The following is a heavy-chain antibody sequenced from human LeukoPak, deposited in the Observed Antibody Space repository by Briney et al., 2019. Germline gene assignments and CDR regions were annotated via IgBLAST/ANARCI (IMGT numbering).Heavy chain of an antibody. D-gene: IGHD5-24*01. CDR1: GGSISSSGHY. Sequence: PSETLSLTCTVSGGSISSSGHYWGWVRQPPGKGLEWIGSIYYSGSTYYNPSLKSRVTISVDTSKNQFSLKLSSVTAADTAVYYCARGSQVEMATIYGSTSYNWFDPWGQGTLVTVSS. J-gene: IGHJ5*02. CDR2: IYYSGST. CDR3: ARGSQVEMATIYGSTSYNWFDP. V-gene: IGHV4-39*07.